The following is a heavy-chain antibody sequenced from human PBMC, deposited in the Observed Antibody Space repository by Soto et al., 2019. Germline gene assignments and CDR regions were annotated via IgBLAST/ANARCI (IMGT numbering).Heavy chain of an antibody. D-gene: IGHD1-1*01. J-gene: IGHJ4*02. V-gene: IGHV3-30*18. CDR3: AKDGRVRPN. CDR2: ISYDGSNK. Sequence: GGSLRLSCAASGFTFSSYGMHWVRQAPGKGLEWVAVISYDGSNKYYADSVKGRFTISRDNSKNTLYLQMNSLRAEDTAVYYCAKDGRVRPNWGQGTLVTVSS. CDR1: GFTFSSYG.